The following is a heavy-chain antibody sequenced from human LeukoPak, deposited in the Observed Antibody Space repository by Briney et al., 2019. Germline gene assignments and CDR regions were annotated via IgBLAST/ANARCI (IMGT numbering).Heavy chain of an antibody. CDR3: AKGGKWDVTPFDY. CDR1: GFTFSTYG. Sequence: GGSLRLSCEASGFTFSTYGMNWVRQAPGKGLEWVSYIRPNDGTTHYADSVKGRFTISRDNSKNTLYLQVNSLRAEDTAVYYCAKGGKWDVTPFDYWGQGTLVTVSS. V-gene: IGHV3-23*01. J-gene: IGHJ4*02. CDR2: IRPNDGTT. D-gene: IGHD1-26*01.